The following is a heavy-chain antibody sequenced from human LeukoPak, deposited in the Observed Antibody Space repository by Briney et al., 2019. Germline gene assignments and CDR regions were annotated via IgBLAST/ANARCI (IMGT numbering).Heavy chain of an antibody. CDR1: GFSFSTYW. V-gene: IGHV3-48*01. CDR3: ARPGITAFDI. Sequence: GGSLRLSCAASGFSFSTYWMSWVRQAPGKGLEWVSHISSSGSITYYGDSVKGRITISRDNAKNSVSLYMNSLRAEDSAVYYCARPGITAFDIWGQGTMVTVSS. CDR2: ISSSGSIT. D-gene: IGHD3-10*01. J-gene: IGHJ3*02.